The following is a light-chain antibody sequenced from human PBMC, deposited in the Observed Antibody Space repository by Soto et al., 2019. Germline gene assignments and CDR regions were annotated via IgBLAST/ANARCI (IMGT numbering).Light chain of an antibody. CDR1: QTISSY. Sequence: DIQMTQSPSSLSASVGDRVTITCRASQTISSYSNWYQQQPGKAPNLLIYATASLQSGVPSRFSGSRSGTDFSLTISSLQPEDFAAYYCQLNSTFGPGTKVEI. J-gene: IGKJ1*01. V-gene: IGKV1-39*01. CDR3: QLNST. CDR2: ATA.